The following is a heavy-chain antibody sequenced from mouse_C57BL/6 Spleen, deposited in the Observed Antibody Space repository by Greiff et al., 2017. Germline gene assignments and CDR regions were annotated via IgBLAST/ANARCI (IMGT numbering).Heavy chain of an antibody. J-gene: IGHJ4*01. CDR1: GYTFTDYY. Sequence: QVQLKQSGAELVRPGASVKLSCKASGYTFTDYYINWVKQRPGQGLEWIARIYPGSGYTYYNEKFKGKATLTTAKSSSTAYMQLSSLTSEDSAVYFCARDSSYCSNRGDYWGQGTSGTVSS. V-gene: IGHV1-76*01. CDR3: ARDSSYCSNRGDY. CDR2: IYPGSGYT. D-gene: IGHD2-5*01.